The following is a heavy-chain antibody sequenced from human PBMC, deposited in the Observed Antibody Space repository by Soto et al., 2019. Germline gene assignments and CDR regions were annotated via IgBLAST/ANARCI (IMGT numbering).Heavy chain of an antibody. CDR2: ITGSDGDT. Sequence: GGSLRLSCVASGFTFNTYRMSWVRQAPGKGLEWVSGITGSDGDTYHADSVKGRFTISRDNSRNTLYLQMNSLRAEDTAIYYCAKRLCSSSCRGAVDYWGQGTLVTVSS. D-gene: IGHD2-2*01. J-gene: IGHJ4*02. CDR3: AKRLCSSSCRGAVDY. V-gene: IGHV3-23*01. CDR1: GFTFNTYR.